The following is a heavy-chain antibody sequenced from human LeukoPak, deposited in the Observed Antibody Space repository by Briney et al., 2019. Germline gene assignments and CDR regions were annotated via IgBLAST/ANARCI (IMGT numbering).Heavy chain of an antibody. D-gene: IGHD3-10*01. CDR3: ASNMVRGVNFFEY. CDR1: RFTHISYW. J-gene: IGHJ4*02. Sequence: PGGCLRLSCAPSRFTHISYWMSWVRQAPAKGREGVANIEQDGSEKYYVDSVKGRFTISRDNAKNSLYLQMNRLRGEDTAVYYCASNMVRGVNFFEYWGQGTLVTVS. CDR2: IEQDGSEK. V-gene: IGHV3-7*01.